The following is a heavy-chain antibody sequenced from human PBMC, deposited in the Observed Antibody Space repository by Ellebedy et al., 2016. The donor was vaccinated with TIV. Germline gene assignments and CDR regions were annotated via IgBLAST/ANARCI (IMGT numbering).Heavy chain of an antibody. V-gene: IGHV3-23*01. CDR1: GFSFGSYA. D-gene: IGHD6-13*01. CDR3: ASKRFGYSSTWYRGWYFDL. CDR2: ITSTTDTT. J-gene: IGHJ2*01. Sequence: GESLKISCAASGFSFGSYAMSWVRQAPGKGLEWVSSITSTTDTTYYADSVKGRFTISRDNSNNTLYLQMNSLRAEDTAVYYCASKRFGYSSTWYRGWYFDLWGRGTLVTVSS.